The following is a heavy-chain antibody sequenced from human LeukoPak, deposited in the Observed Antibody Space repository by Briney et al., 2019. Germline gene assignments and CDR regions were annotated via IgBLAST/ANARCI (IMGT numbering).Heavy chain of an antibody. Sequence: GESLKISCKGSGYSFSDYWIGWVRQTPGKGLEWMGIIYPGDSDFRYSPSFQGQVTISADKSISTAYLQWSSLKASDTAMYYCARAYYYDSSGYLYYFDYWGQGTLVTVSS. J-gene: IGHJ4*02. V-gene: IGHV5-51*01. D-gene: IGHD3-22*01. CDR2: IYPGDSDF. CDR1: GYSFSDYW. CDR3: ARAYYYDSSGYLYYFDY.